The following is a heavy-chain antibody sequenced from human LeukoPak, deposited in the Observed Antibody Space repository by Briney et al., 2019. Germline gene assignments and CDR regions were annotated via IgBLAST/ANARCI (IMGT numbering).Heavy chain of an antibody. D-gene: IGHD6-13*01. CDR3: ARVDGSSSWYPFYDY. V-gene: IGHV1-3*01. Sequence: ASVKVSCKVSGYTFTSYAMHWVRQAPGQRLEWMGWINAGNGNTKYSQKFQGRVTITRDTSASTAYMELSSLRSEDTAVYYCARVDGSSSWYPFYDYWGQGTLVTVSS. J-gene: IGHJ4*02. CDR2: INAGNGNT. CDR1: GYTFTSYA.